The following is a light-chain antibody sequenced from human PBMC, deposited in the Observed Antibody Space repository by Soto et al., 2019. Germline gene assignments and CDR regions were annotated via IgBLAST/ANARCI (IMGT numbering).Light chain of an antibody. CDR1: QSISVW. J-gene: IGKJ1*01. Sequence: IQMPQSPSTLSASVGDRVTITCRASQSISVWLAWYQPKAGKAPNLLIYKASRLESGVPSRFSGSGSETEFTLTISGLQPGDSATYYCQQYNSYSPTFGQGTKVDIK. CDR3: QQYNSYSPT. CDR2: KAS. V-gene: IGKV1-5*03.